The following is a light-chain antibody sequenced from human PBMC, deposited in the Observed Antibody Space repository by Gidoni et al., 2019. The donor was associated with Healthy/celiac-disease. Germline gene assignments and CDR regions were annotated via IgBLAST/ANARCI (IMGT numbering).Light chain of an antibody. J-gene: IGKJ2*01. Sequence: DIQMTQSPSTLSASVGDRVTITCRASQSISSWLAWYQQKPGKAPKLLIYKASSLESGVPSRFSGSGSGTEFTLTISSLQPDDFATYYCQQSKTPYTFXQXTKLEIK. V-gene: IGKV1-5*03. CDR2: KAS. CDR1: QSISSW. CDR3: QQSKTPYT.